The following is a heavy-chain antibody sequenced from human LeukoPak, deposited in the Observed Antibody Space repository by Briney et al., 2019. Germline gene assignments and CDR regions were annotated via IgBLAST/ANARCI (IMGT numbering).Heavy chain of an antibody. V-gene: IGHV3-23*01. CDR3: AREMIGIRCAAVFDY. CDR1: GFTFSSYA. CDR2: ISGSGGST. J-gene: IGHJ4*02. D-gene: IGHD3-22*01. Sequence: GGSLRLSCAASGFTFSSYAMSWVRQAPGKGLEWVSAISGSGGSTYYADSVKGRFTISRDNSKNTLYLQMNSLRAEDTAVYYCAREMIGIRCAAVFDYCPQGTLPIVSS.